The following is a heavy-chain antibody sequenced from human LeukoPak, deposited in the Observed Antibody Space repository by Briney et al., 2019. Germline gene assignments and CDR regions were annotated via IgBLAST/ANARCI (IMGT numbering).Heavy chain of an antibody. CDR1: GFTFSGSA. D-gene: IGHD2-21*01. J-gene: IGHJ4*02. Sequence: GGSLRLSCVVSGFTFSGSAVHWVRQASGKGLEWVGRIRSKANNYATAYAASVKGRFTISRDYSRNTLYLQMSGLRADDTAVYYCAKGPLSDTYDYWGQGTLVTVSS. CDR3: AKGPLSDTYDY. V-gene: IGHV3-73*01. CDR2: IRSKANNYAT.